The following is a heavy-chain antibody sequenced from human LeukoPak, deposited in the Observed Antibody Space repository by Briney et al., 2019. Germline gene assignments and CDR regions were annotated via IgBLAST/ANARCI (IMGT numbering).Heavy chain of an antibody. J-gene: IGHJ5*02. CDR2: INYSGST. Sequence: SETLSLTCSVSGGSISSYYWSWIRQPPGKGLEWSGYINYSGSTNYNPSLKSRVTISVDTSKNQFSLRLRSVTAADKAVYYCARQLGSTDWFDPWGQGTLVTVSS. CDR1: GGSISSYY. D-gene: IGHD2-2*01. V-gene: IGHV4-59*01. CDR3: ARQLGSTDWFDP.